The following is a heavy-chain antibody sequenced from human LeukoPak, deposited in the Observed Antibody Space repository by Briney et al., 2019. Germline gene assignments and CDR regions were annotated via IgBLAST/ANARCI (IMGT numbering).Heavy chain of an antibody. CDR2: IIPIFGTA. D-gene: IGHD3-16*02. CDR3: ARDEGDYDYIWGSYRPKRWWAFDI. Sequence: SVKVSCKASGGTFSSYAISSVRQAPGPRLEGMGGIIPIFGTANYAQKFQGRVTITADESTSTAYMELSSLRSEDTAVYYCARDEGDYDYIWGSYRPKRWWAFDIWGQGTMVTVSS. CDR1: GGTFSSYA. J-gene: IGHJ3*02. V-gene: IGHV1-69*13.